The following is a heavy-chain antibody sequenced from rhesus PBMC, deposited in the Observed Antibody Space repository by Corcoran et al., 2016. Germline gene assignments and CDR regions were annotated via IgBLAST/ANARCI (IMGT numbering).Heavy chain of an antibody. CDR3: ARDGRAAAAGAFDY. CDR2: INPYIGNT. D-gene: IGHD6-25*01. Sequence: QVQLVQSGAEVKKPGSSVKVSCKASGYTFTDYYMHWFRQAPRQGLRWMGWINPYIGNTKYAQKFQGRVTRTRDTSTSTAYMELSSLRSEDTAVYYCARDGRAAAAGAFDYWGQGVLVTVSS. J-gene: IGHJ4*01. CDR1: GYTFTDYY. V-gene: IGHV1S2*01.